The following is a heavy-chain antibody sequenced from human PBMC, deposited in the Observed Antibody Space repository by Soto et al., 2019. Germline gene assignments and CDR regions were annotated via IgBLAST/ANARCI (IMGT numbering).Heavy chain of an antibody. J-gene: IGHJ6*02. CDR2: IENKAKNYAT. CDR3: ARRLVPELEPTTPYFNGLDV. Sequence: GGSLRHCCAASGFTFSSYAMSCVRQAPGKGLEWVGHIENKAKNYATAYTASVKGRFTISRDDSKKTTYLQMNRQKTGDTAVYYCARRLVPELEPTTPYFNGLDVWGHGTTVTVSS. D-gene: IGHD1-7*01. V-gene: IGHV3-73*01. CDR1: GFTFSSYA.